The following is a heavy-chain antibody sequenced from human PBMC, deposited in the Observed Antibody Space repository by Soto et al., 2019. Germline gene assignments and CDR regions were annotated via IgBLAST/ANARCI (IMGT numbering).Heavy chain of an antibody. Sequence: LPCSLYGGSIRRGGYSWNWIRQPPGKGLEWIGYIYHSGSTYYNPSLRSRVTISVDLSKNQFSLKLSSVTAADTAVYYCARGVGFGCSIISCFNYYRYVMAVWAQGTTV. V-gene: IGHV4-30-2*01. CDR1: GGSIRRGGYS. D-gene: IGHD2-2*01. CDR2: IYHSGST. J-gene: IGHJ6*02. CDR3: ARGVGFGCSIISCFNYYRYVMAV.